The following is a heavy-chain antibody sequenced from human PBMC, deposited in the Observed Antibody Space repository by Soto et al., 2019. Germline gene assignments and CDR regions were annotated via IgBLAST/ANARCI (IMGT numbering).Heavy chain of an antibody. J-gene: IGHJ3*02. CDR2: VYYSGST. Sequence: PSETLSLTCTVSGGSISSYDWSWIRQPPGKGLEWIGYVYYSGSTNYNPSLKSRVTISVDTSKNQFSLRLSSVTAADTAVYYCARGTGWLDAFHIWGQGTMVTVSS. V-gene: IGHV4-59*01. D-gene: IGHD5-12*01. CDR1: GGSISSYD. CDR3: ARGTGWLDAFHI.